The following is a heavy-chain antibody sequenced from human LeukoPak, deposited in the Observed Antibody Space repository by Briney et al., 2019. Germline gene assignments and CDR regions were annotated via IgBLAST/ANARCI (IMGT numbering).Heavy chain of an antibody. V-gene: IGHV4-59*01. CDR1: GGSISSYY. CDR3: ARYGDLYFDY. Sequence: SETLSLTCTVSGGSISSYYWSWIRQPPGKGLEWIGYIYYSGSTNYNPSPKSRVTISVDTSKNQFSLKLSSVTAADTAVYYCARYGDLYFDYWGQGTLVTVSS. J-gene: IGHJ4*02. D-gene: IGHD4-17*01. CDR2: IYYSGST.